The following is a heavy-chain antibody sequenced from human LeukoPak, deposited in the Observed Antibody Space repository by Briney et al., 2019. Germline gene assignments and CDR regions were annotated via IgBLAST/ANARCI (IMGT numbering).Heavy chain of an antibody. J-gene: IGHJ5*02. V-gene: IGHV4-39*01. Sequence: SETLSLTCAVYGGSFSSYYWGWIRQPPGKGLEWIGSIYYSGSTYYNPSLKSRVTISVDTSKNQFSLRLSSVTAAETAVYHCARHGYSSFWYQREGWFDPWGQGTLVTVSS. CDR1: GGSFSSYY. CDR3: ARHGYSSFWYQREGWFDP. CDR2: IYYSGST. D-gene: IGHD6-19*01.